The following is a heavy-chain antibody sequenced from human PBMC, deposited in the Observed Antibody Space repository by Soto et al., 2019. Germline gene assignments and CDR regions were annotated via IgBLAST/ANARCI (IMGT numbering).Heavy chain of an antibody. CDR1: GFTFSRDG. J-gene: IGHJ4*02. D-gene: IGHD4-17*01. V-gene: IGHV3-23*01. Sequence: EVQLLESGGGLVQAGGSLRLSCAASGFTFSRDGMSWVRQAPGKGLEWVSLITDNGRSTYYADSVKSRFTISRDNTKNTLFLQMNSLRAEDTAVYYCAKERATTTAFDYWGQGALVTVSS. CDR2: ITDNGRST. CDR3: AKERATTTAFDY.